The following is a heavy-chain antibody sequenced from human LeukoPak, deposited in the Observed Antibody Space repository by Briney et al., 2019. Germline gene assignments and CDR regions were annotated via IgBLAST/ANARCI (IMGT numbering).Heavy chain of an antibody. V-gene: IGHV4-59*01. CDR1: GGSISSYY. J-gene: IGHJ4*02. D-gene: IGHD3-22*01. CDR3: ARGVDSSGYYVDY. Sequence: SETLSLTCTVSGGSISSYYWSWIRQPPGKGLEWIGYIYYGGSTNYNPSLKSRVTISVDTSKNQFSLKLSSVTAADTAVYYCARGVDSSGYYVDYWGQGTLVTVSS. CDR2: IYYGGST.